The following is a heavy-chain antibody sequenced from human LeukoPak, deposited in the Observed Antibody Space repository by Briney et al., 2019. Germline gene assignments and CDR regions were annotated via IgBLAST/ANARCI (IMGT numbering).Heavy chain of an antibody. Sequence: GGSLRLSCAASGFTVSSNYMSWVRQAPGKGLEWVSVIYSGGSTYYAGSVKGRFTISRDNSKNTLYLQMNSLRAEDTAVYYCVTMVRGVIPYDYWGQGTLVTVSS. J-gene: IGHJ4*02. D-gene: IGHD3-10*01. CDR2: IYSGGST. CDR1: GFTVSSNY. V-gene: IGHV3-53*01. CDR3: VTMVRGVIPYDY.